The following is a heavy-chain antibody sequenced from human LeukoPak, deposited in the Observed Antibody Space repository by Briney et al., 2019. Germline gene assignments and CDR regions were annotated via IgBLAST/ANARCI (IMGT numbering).Heavy chain of an antibody. D-gene: IGHD3-22*01. V-gene: IGHV5-51*04. CDR3: ASCSSGYYYYFDY. CDR1: GSSFTSYW. Sequence: GESLKISCKGSGSSFTSYWIGWVRQMPGKGLEWMGLIYPGDSGTRYSPSFQGQVTISADKPINTSYLQWSSLKASDTALYYCASCSSGYYYYFDYWGQGTLVTVSS. CDR2: IYPGDSGT. J-gene: IGHJ4*02.